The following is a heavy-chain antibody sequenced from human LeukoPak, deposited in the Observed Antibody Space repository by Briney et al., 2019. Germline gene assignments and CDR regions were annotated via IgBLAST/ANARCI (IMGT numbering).Heavy chain of an antibody. CDR1: GGSISSGSYY. D-gene: IGHD4-11*01. J-gene: IGHJ4*02. CDR2: IYTSGST. CDR3: ARAIRDYSNNFDY. V-gene: IGHV4-61*02. Sequence: SQTLSLTCTVSGGSISSGSYYWSWIRQPAWKGLEWIGRIYTSGSTNYNPSLKSRVTISVDTSKNQFSLKLSSVTAADTAVYYCARAIRDYSNNFDYWGQGTLVTVSS.